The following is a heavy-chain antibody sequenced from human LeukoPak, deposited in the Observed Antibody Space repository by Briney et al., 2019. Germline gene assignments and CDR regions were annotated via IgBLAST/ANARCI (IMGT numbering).Heavy chain of an antibody. Sequence: ASVKVSCKASGYTFTSYYMHWVRQAPGQGLEWMGIINPSGGSTSYAQKFQGRVTMTRDMSTSTVYMELSSLRSEDTAVYYCARASGCYGSGRGTPLDYWGQGTLVTVSS. D-gene: IGHD3-10*01. CDR2: INPSGGST. CDR1: GYTFTSYY. J-gene: IGHJ4*02. CDR3: ARASGCYGSGRGTPLDY. V-gene: IGHV1-46*01.